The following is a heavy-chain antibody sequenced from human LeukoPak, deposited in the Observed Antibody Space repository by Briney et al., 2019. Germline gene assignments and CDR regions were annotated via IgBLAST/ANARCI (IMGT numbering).Heavy chain of an antibody. CDR3: ARRGNYDILTGYTSFDY. V-gene: IGHV5-51*01. CDR2: IYPGDSDT. D-gene: IGHD3-9*01. J-gene: IGHJ4*02. Sequence: GESLKISCKSSGDSLTTYWFCWVRQMPGKGLEWMGNIYPGDSDTRYSPSFQGQVTISTDTSISTIYLQWSSLKASDTAMYYCARRGNYDILTGYTSFDYWGQGTLVTVSS. CDR1: GDSLTTYW.